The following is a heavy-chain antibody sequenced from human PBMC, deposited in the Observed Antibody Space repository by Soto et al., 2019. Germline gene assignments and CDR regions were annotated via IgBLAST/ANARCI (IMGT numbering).Heavy chain of an antibody. CDR3: ARDGGIGASHYYGMDV. CDR2: TRNKANNYGT. J-gene: IGHJ6*02. V-gene: IGHV3-72*01. Sequence: GGSLRLSCASSAFSISVQHMRSLRQAPGKGLEWVGLTRNKANNYGTEYATSVRGRFTSSRNDSKNSLYLQMNSLKTDDTAVYYCARDGGIGASHYYGMDVWGQGTTVTVSS. D-gene: IGHD6-6*01. CDR1: AFSISVQH.